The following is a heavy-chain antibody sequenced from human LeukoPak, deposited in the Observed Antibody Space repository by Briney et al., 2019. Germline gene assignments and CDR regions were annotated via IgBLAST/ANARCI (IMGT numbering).Heavy chain of an antibody. CDR1: GYTFTGYY. CDR3: ARGRIAARVVDFDY. J-gene: IGHJ4*02. CDR2: INPNSGGT. V-gene: IGHV1-2*02. D-gene: IGHD6-6*01. Sequence: ASVKVSCKASGYTFTGYYMHWVRQAPGQGLEWMGWINPNSGGTNYAQKFRGRVTMTRDTSISTAYMELSRLRSDDTAVYYCARGRIAARVVDFDYWGQGTLVTVSS.